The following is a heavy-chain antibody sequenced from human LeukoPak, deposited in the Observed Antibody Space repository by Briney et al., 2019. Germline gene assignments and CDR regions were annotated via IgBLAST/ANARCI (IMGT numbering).Heavy chain of an antibody. J-gene: IGHJ4*02. Sequence: GGSLRLSCAASGFTFDDYAMHWVRQAPGKGLEWVSLISGDGGSTYYADSVKGRFTVSRDNSKNSLYLQMNSLRTEDTALYYCAKDRSGTTGFDYWGQGTLVTVSS. D-gene: IGHD1-7*01. CDR3: AKDRSGTTGFDY. V-gene: IGHV3-43*02. CDR1: GFTFDDYA. CDR2: ISGDGGST.